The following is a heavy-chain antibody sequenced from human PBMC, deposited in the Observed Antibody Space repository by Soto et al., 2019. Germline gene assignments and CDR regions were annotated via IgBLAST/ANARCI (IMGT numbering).Heavy chain of an antibody. CDR2: INPSGGST. J-gene: IGHJ4*02. CDR1: LYTFTNCY. V-gene: IGHV1-46*01. D-gene: IGHD3-22*01. CDR3: ARNYYDSSDRDYLDY. Sequence: ASLNVCCKASLYTFTNCYSHWVRQAPGQGLEWVGIINPSGGSTTYAQKFQGRVTMTRDTSITTAYMELSRLRSDDTAVYYCARNYYDSSDRDYLDYWGQGTPVNVSS.